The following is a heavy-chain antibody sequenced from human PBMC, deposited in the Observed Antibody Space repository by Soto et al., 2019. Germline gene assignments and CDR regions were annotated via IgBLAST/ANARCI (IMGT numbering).Heavy chain of an antibody. D-gene: IGHD4-4*01. CDR1: GFTFNNYG. CDR2: ISYDGSHK. J-gene: IGHJ6*02. V-gene: IGHV3-30*18. Sequence: QVQLVESGGGVVQPGRSLRLSCAASGFTFNNYGMHWVRQAPGKGLVWVTVISYDGSHKYYADSVKGRFTISRDNSKNTLYLQMNSLRDEDTAVYSCAKRRGDHSNYSWGIDVWGQGTTVTVSS. CDR3: AKRRGDHSNYSWGIDV.